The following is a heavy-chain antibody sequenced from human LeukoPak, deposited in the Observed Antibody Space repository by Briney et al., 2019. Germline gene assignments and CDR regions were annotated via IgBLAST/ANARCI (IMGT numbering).Heavy chain of an antibody. D-gene: IGHD3-10*01. CDR1: GGTFSSYT. J-gene: IGHJ6*02. CDR3: ARDFTMARGRAYYYYGMDV. Sequence: SVKVSCKASGGTFSSYTISWVRQDPGQGLEWMGRIIPILGIANYAQKFQGRVTITADKSTSTAYMELSSLRSEDTAVYYCARDFTMARGRAYYYYGMDVWGQGTTVTVSS. CDR2: IIPILGIA. V-gene: IGHV1-69*04.